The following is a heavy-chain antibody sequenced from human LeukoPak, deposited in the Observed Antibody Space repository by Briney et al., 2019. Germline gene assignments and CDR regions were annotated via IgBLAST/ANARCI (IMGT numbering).Heavy chain of an antibody. V-gene: IGHV4-61*01. Sequence: PSETLSLTCTVSGYSISSGYYWSWIRQPPGKGLEWIGYIYYSGSTNYNPSLKSRVTISVDTSKNQFSLKLSSVTAADTAVYYCARNAILRNYYYYMDVWGKGTTVTISS. CDR1: GYSISSGYY. J-gene: IGHJ6*03. CDR2: IYYSGST. CDR3: ARNAILRNYYYYMDV. D-gene: IGHD4-17*01.